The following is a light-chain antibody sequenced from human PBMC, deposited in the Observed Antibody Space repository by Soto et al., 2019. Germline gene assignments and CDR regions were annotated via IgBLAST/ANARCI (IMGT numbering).Light chain of an antibody. V-gene: IGKV1-13*02. CDR1: QGIGSA. J-gene: IGKJ4*01. Sequence: AIQLTQSPSSLSASIGDRVTITCRARQGIGSALAWYQQAPGKPPKLLIFDASTLKNGVPSRFSGSGSGTDFTLTISSLQPEDFTTYYCLLFNTYPQAFGGGTKVEIK. CDR2: DAS. CDR3: LLFNTYPQA.